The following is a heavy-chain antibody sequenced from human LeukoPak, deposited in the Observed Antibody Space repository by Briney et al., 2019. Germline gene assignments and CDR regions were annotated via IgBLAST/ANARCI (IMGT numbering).Heavy chain of an antibody. J-gene: IGHJ4*02. D-gene: IGHD2-2*02. CDR3: ARDGPSRSLYL. CDR2: IYYSVS. V-gene: IGHV4-34*09. Sequence: SETLSLTCAVYGGSFSGYYWSWIRQPPGKGLEWIGYIYYSVSYYTPSLQSRVTISVDTSKNQFSLKLNSVSAADTAVYYCARDGPSRSLYLWGQGTLVTVSS. CDR1: GGSFSGYY.